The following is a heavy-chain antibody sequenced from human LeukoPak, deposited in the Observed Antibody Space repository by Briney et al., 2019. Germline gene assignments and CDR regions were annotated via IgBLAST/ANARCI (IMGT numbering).Heavy chain of an antibody. CDR1: GFTFSSYS. J-gene: IGHJ4*02. D-gene: IGHD6-19*01. Sequence: GGSLRLSCAASGFTFSSYSMNWVRQAPGKGREWVSSISSSSSYIYYADSVKGRFTISRDNAKNSLYLQMNSLRAEDTAVYYCATISSGWLFDYWGQGTLVTVSS. V-gene: IGHV3-21*01. CDR2: ISSSSSYI. CDR3: ATISSGWLFDY.